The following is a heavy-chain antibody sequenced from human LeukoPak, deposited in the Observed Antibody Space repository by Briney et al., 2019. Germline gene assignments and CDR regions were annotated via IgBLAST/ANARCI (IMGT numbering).Heavy chain of an antibody. D-gene: IGHD2-2*01. CDR1: GFTFSSYG. CDR2: IRYDGSNK. Sequence: GGSLRLSCAASGFTFSSYGMHWVRRAPGKGLEWVAFIRYDGSNKYYADSVKGRFTISRDNSKNTLYLQMNSLRAEDTAVYYCAKGGVVVPATYYFDYWGQGTLVTVSS. CDR3: AKGGVVVPATYYFDY. J-gene: IGHJ4*02. V-gene: IGHV3-30*02.